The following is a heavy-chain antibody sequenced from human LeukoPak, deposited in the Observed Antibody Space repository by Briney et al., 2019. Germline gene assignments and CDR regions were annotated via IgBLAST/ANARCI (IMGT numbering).Heavy chain of an antibody. Sequence: SEALSVTCTVSGDSLSTYYWSWIRQPPGRELEWIGYISTTGKSDYNPSLNSRATISVDMSKNLFSLKLISVTTEYTASYYCARIRWGDKGTYWRPFDSWGQGILVTVSS. J-gene: IGHJ4*02. CDR3: ARIRWGDKGTYWRPFDS. V-gene: IGHV4-59*01. CDR2: ISTTGKS. CDR1: GDSLSTYY. D-gene: IGHD1-1*01.